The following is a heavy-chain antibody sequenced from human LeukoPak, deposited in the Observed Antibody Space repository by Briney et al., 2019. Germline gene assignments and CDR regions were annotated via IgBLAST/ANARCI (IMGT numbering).Heavy chain of an antibody. CDR1: GGSISSSNW. J-gene: IGHJ2*01. D-gene: IGHD3-10*01. Sequence: PSGTLSLTCAVSGGSISSSNWWSWVRQPPGKGLEWIGEIYHSGSTNYNPSLKSRVTISVDTSKNQISLKLSSGTAADTAVYYCARLTMFRGVIYGTDWHSDLWGRGTLVTVSS. CDR2: IYHSGST. CDR3: ARLTMFRGVIYGTDWHSDL. V-gene: IGHV4-4*02.